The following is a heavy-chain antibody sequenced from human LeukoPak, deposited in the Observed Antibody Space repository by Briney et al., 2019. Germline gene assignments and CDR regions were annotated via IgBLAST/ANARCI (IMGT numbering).Heavy chain of an antibody. D-gene: IGHD3-16*01. CDR1: GGSISSYY. CDR2: IYYSGST. V-gene: IGHV4-59*01. J-gene: IGHJ4*02. CDR3: ARDGPWGSVDY. Sequence: PSETLSLTCTVSGGSISSYYWSWIRQPPGKGLEWIGYIYYSGSTNYNPSLKSRVTISVDTSKNQFSLKLSSVTAADTAVYYCARDGPWGSVDYWGQGTLVTVSS.